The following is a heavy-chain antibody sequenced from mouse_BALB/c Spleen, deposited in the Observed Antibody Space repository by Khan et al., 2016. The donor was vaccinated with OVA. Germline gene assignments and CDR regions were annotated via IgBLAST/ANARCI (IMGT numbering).Heavy chain of an antibody. V-gene: IGHV5-6*01. CDR1: GFTFSTYG. Sequence: VQLKESGGDVVKPGGSLKLSCAASGFTFSTYGMSWVRQTPDKRLEWVATVSTGGHYTYYPDTVKGRFTISRDNAKNTLYLQMSSLKSEDTAMFYCTRRAYYPDCEWFAYWGQGTLVTVSA. D-gene: IGHD1-1*01. CDR2: VSTGGHYT. J-gene: IGHJ3*01. CDR3: TRRAYYPDCEWFAY.